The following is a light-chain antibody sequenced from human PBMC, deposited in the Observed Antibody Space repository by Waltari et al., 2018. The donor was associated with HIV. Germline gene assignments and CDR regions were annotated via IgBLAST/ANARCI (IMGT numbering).Light chain of an antibody. CDR2: DND. CDR1: RSNIGYNS. V-gene: IGLV1-51*01. J-gene: IGLJ2*01. Sequence: QSGLTQPPSVSAAPGQRVTISCSGTRSNIGYNSVSWYQQLPGAAPKPLIYDNDKRPSGIPDRFSASKSGTSVTLGITGLQTGDEATYYCGTWDNGLSEVLFGGGTKLTVL. CDR3: GTWDNGLSEVL.